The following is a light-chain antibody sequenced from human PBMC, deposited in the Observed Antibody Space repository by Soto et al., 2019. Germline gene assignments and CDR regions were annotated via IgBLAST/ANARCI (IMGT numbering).Light chain of an antibody. CDR2: EVN. V-gene: IGLV2-14*01. CDR1: SGDVGGYNY. Sequence: QSALTQPASVSGSPGQSITISCTGTSGDVGGYNYVSWYQLDPGKAPKLIIYEVNNRPSGVSNRFSGSKSGNTAPLTISGLQAEDEADYYCTSYTSRGPWVFGGGTKLTVL. CDR3: TSYTSRGPWV. J-gene: IGLJ3*02.